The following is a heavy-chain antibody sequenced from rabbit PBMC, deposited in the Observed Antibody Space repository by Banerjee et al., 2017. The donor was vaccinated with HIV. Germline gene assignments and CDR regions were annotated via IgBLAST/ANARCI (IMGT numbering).Heavy chain of an antibody. CDR2: IDGGNSANT. V-gene: IGHV1S45*01. D-gene: IGHD8-1*01. CDR1: GFSFSTSYW. CDR3: ARSGDSSYYSGLAV. Sequence: QEQLEESGGDLVKPEGSLTLTCTASGFSFSTSYWMCWVRQAPGKGLEWIAYIDGGNSANTYYANWAKGRFTISKTSSTTVTLQMTSLTAADTATYFCARSGDSSYYSGLAVWGQGTLVTVS. J-gene: IGHJ3*01.